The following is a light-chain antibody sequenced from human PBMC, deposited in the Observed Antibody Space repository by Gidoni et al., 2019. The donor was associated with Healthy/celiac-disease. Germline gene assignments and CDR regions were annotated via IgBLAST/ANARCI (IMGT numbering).Light chain of an antibody. CDR2: AAS. J-gene: IGKJ2*03. CDR3: QQSYSTPHS. CDR1: QSISSY. Sequence: DIQMTQSPSSLSASVGDRVTITCRASQSISSYLNWYQQKPGKAPKLLIYAASSLQSGVPSRFSGSGSGTAFPLTIISLPPEDFATYYCQQSYSTPHSFGQXTKLEIK. V-gene: IGKV1-39*01.